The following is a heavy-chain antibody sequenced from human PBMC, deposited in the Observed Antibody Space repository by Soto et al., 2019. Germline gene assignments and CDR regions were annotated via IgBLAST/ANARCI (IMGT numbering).Heavy chain of an antibody. CDR3: AGQGSTRIVVVSG. D-gene: IGHD2-21*01. Sequence: QVQLQESGPGLVKPSETLSLTCTVSGGSISSYYWSWIRQPPGQGLEWIGYIYYSGITNYNPSLKSRVTISVDTSKNLFSLKLSSVTAADPAVYYWAGQGSTRIVVVSGWGQGTLVTISS. V-gene: IGHV4-59*01. CDR2: IYYSGIT. CDR1: GGSISSYY. J-gene: IGHJ4*02.